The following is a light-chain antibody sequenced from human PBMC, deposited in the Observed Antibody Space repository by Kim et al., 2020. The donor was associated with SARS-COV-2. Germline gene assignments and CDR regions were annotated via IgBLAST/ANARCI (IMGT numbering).Light chain of an antibody. CDR2: AAS. Sequence: ASVGDIVTITCRASQTISTYLNWYQQKPGKAPTLLIFAASSLQSGVPSMFSGSGSGTDFTLTISSLQPEDFATYYCQQSYSTPRTFGQGTKVDIK. J-gene: IGKJ1*01. CDR1: QTISTY. V-gene: IGKV1-39*01. CDR3: QQSYSTPRT.